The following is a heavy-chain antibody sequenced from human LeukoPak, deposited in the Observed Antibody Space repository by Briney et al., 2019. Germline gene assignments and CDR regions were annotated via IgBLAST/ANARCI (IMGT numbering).Heavy chain of an antibody. J-gene: IGHJ2*01. D-gene: IGHD6-19*01. CDR2: INHSGST. V-gene: IGHV4-34*01. CDR3: ARGGRYSSGSLRYFDL. Sequence: PSETLSLTCAVYGGSFSGYYWSWIRQPPGKGLEWIGEINHSGSTNYNPSLKSRVTISVDTSKNQFSLKLSSVTAADTAVYYCARGGRYSSGSLRYFDLWGRGTLVTVSS. CDR1: GGSFSGYY.